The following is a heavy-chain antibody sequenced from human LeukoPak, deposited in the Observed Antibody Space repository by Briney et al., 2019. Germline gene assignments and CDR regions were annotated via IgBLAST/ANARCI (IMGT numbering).Heavy chain of an antibody. Sequence: PGGSLRLSRAASGFTVSSNYMSWVRQAPGKGLEWVSVIYSGGSTYYPDSVKGRFTISRDNSKNTLYLQMNSLRAEDTAVYYCARDGPLRSISNYMDVWGKGTTVTVSS. CDR1: GFTVSSNY. J-gene: IGHJ6*03. V-gene: IGHV3-66*02. CDR2: IYSGGST. CDR3: ARDGPLRSISNYMDV. D-gene: IGHD4-17*01.